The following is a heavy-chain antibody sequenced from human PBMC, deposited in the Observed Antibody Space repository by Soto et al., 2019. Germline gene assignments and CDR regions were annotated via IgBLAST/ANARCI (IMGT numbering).Heavy chain of an antibody. J-gene: IGHJ5*02. CDR3: ASARHIGP. Sequence: GGSLRLSCAAAGFTFSNYWMSWVRQAPGKGLEWVANIKQDGSDSNYADSVKGRFTISRDNAENSLYLQMTSLRAEDTAVYYCASARHIGPWGQGTLVTVSS. D-gene: IGHD2-21*01. V-gene: IGHV3-7*01. CDR2: IKQDGSDS. CDR1: GFTFSNYW.